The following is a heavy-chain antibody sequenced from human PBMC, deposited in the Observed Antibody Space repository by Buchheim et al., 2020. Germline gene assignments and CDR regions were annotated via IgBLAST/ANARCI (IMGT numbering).Heavy chain of an antibody. CDR1: GYTFSNYD. D-gene: IGHD3-16*01. Sequence: QVQLVQSGAEVKKSGASVKVSCKTSGYTFSNYDINWVRQATGQGPEWMGWLHPTSGNTGFAQKFQGSVTLTRDTSITTAYMELINLRSDDTAVYYCASWAGYSQWGQGTL. CDR3: ASWAGYSQ. V-gene: IGHV1-8*01. CDR2: LHPTSGNT. J-gene: IGHJ4*02.